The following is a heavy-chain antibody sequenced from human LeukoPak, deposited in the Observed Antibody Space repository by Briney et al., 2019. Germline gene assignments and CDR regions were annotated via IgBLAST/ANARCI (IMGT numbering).Heavy chain of an antibody. CDR2: ISGSGGST. Sequence: GGSLRLSCAASGFTFSSYAMSWVRQAPGKGLEWVSAISGSGGSTYYADSVKGRFTISRDNSKNTLYLQMNRLRAEDTAVYYCAKAEVDTAMAPYYYYYYGMDVWGQGTTVTVSS. V-gene: IGHV3-23*01. CDR1: GFTFSSYA. D-gene: IGHD5-18*01. CDR3: AKAEVDTAMAPYYYYYYGMDV. J-gene: IGHJ6*02.